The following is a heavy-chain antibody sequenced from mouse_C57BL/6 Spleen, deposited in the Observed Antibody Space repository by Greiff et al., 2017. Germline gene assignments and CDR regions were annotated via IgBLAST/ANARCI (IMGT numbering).Heavy chain of an antibody. CDR3: ARWMGGYFDV. Sequence: VKLQQPGAELVKPGASVKLSCKASGYTFTSYWMQWVKQRPGQGLEWIGEIDPSDSYTNYNQKFKGKATLTVDTSSSTAYMQLSSLTSEDSAVYYCARWMGGYFDVWGTGTTVTVSS. CDR1: GYTFTSYW. CDR2: IDPSDSYT. J-gene: IGHJ1*03. V-gene: IGHV1-50*01. D-gene: IGHD2-3*01.